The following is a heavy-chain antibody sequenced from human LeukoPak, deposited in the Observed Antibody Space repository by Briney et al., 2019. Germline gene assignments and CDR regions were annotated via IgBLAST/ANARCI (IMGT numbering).Heavy chain of an antibody. Sequence: SETLSLTCTVSGGSISSGGYYWSWIRQHPGKGLEWIGYIYYSGSTYYNPSLKSRVTISVDTSKNQFSLKLSSVTAADTAVYYCARLRGYTSSARGYVEYWGQGTLVTVSS. J-gene: IGHJ4*02. V-gene: IGHV4-31*03. CDR2: IYYSGST. CDR3: ARLRGYTSSARGYVEY. D-gene: IGHD6-13*01. CDR1: GGSISSGGYY.